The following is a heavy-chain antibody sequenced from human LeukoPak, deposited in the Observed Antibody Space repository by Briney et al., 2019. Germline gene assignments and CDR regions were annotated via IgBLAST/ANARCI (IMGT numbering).Heavy chain of an antibody. CDR2: ISTDGTYT. V-gene: IGHV3-74*03. CDR1: GFTFSSYW. J-gene: IGHJ1*01. Sequence: GGSLRLSCAASGFTFSSYWMHWVRQAPGKGLVWVTRISTDGTYTEYADSVKGRFTISRDNAKDTLYLQVNSLRAEDTAVYYCAITVDCRATTDCYSYFHHWGQGTLVTVSS. CDR3: AITVDCRATTDCYSYFHH. D-gene: IGHD2-21*02.